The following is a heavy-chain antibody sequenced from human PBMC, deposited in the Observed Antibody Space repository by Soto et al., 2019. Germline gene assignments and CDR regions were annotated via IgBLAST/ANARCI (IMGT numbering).Heavy chain of an antibody. CDR2: INAGNDNT. Sequence: ASVKGSCKASGDTFTSYAMHWVRQAPGQRLEWMGWINAGNDNTKYSQKFPGRVTITRDTSASTAYMELSSLSSEDTAVYYCAREAVVITGYYYSGMDVWGQGTTVTVSS. J-gene: IGHJ6*02. CDR3: AREAVVITGYYYSGMDV. D-gene: IGHD3-22*01. V-gene: IGHV1-3*01. CDR1: GDTFTSYA.